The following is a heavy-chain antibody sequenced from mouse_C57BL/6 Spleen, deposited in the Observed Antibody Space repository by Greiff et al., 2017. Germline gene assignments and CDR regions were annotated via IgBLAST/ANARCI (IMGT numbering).Heavy chain of an antibody. D-gene: IGHD1-1*01. V-gene: IGHV1-80*01. J-gene: IGHJ2*01. CDR3: ARGSYYGSSYYFDD. CDR2: IYPGDGDP. Sequence: VQLQQSGAELVKPGASVKISCKASGYAFSSYWMNWVKQRPGKGLEWIGQIYPGDGDPNYNGKFKGKATLTADKSSSTAYMQLSSLTSEDSAVYFCARGSYYGSSYYFDDWGQGTTLTVAS. CDR1: GYAFSSYW.